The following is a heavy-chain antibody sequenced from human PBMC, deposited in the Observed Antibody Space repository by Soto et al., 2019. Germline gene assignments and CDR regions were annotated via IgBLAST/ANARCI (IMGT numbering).Heavy chain of an antibody. D-gene: IGHD5-18*01. CDR1: GGTFSSYA. CDR3: ARGFVDKAMVFHX. J-gene: IGHJ4*02. Sequence: GASLKVSCNASGGTFSSYAISWVRQAPGQGLEWMGGIIPIFGTENYAQKFQGRVTITADESTSTDYMELSSLRSEDTAVYYCARGFVDKAMVFHXWGQGTPVTVSX. V-gene: IGHV1-69*13. CDR2: IIPIFGTE.